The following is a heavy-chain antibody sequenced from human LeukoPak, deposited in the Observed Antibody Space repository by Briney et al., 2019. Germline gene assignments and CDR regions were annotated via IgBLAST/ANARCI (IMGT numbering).Heavy chain of an antibody. CDR1: GYTFTSYA. CDR2: INAGNGNT. J-gene: IGHJ4*02. V-gene: IGHV1-3*01. CDR3: ARDFHYYDSSGYYPGY. Sequence: ASVKVSCKASGYTFTSYAMQWVRQAPGQRLEWMGWINAGNGNTKYSQKFQGRVTITRDTSASTAYMELSSLRSEDTAVYYCARDFHYYDSSGYYPGYWGQGTLVSVST. D-gene: IGHD3-22*01.